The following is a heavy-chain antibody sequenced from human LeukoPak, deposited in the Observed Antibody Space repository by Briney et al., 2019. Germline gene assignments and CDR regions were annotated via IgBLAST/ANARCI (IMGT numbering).Heavy chain of an antibody. CDR3: ARRDWGHYYFDY. CDR1: GGSISSSTYY. Sequence: PSETLSLTCTVSGGSISSSTYYWGWIRQPPGKGLEWIGSIYYSGSTYYNPSLKSRVTISVDASKNQFSLKLSSVTAADTAVYYCARRDWGHYYFDYWGQGTLVTVSS. CDR2: IYYSGST. V-gene: IGHV4-39*01. J-gene: IGHJ4*02. D-gene: IGHD7-27*01.